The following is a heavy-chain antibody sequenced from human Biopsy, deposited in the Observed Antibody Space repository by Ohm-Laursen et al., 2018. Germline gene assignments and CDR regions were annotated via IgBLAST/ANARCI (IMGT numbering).Heavy chain of an antibody. V-gene: IGHV4-59*08. Sequence: SDTLSLTCAVSGGSITADFWTWIRQTPGERLEWIGYRFHSGSPMYNPSLKSRVTISVDTSKSQFSLTLTSGTAADTAVYYCVRLNRRGNIIFFDYWGRGTLVTVSS. CDR1: GGSITADF. D-gene: IGHD3/OR15-3a*01. J-gene: IGHJ4*02. CDR2: RFHSGSP. CDR3: VRLNRRGNIIFFDY.